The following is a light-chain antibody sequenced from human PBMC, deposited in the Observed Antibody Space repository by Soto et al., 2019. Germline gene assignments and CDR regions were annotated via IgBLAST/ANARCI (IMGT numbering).Light chain of an antibody. CDR1: QDISNY. CDR2: DAS. J-gene: IGKJ1*01. Sequence: DIQMTQSPSSLSASVGARVTITCTASQDISNYLNWYQQKPGKAPKVLIYDASNLEKGVASRFSGSGSGKDFTFTISSLQPEDIATYYCQQHNNLPITVGLGTKVDIK. CDR3: QQHNNLPIT. V-gene: IGKV1-33*01.